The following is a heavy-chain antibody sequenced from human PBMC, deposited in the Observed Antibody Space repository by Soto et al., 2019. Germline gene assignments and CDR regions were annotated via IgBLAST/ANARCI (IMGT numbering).Heavy chain of an antibody. CDR2: IIPILGIA. Sequence: ASVKVSCKASGGTFSSYTISWVRQAPGQGLEWMGRIIPILGIANYAQKFQGRVTITADKSTSTAYKELSSLRSEDTAVFYCSRDNRYCSSTSCPGWFDPWGQGTLVTVS. CDR1: GGTFSSYT. CDR3: SRDNRYCSSTSCPGWFDP. J-gene: IGHJ5*02. D-gene: IGHD2-2*01. V-gene: IGHV1-69*04.